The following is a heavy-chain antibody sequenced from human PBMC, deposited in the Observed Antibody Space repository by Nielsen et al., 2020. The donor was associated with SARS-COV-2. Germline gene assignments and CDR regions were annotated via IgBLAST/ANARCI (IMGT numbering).Heavy chain of an antibody. CDR1: GFTISTDG. V-gene: IGHV3-23*01. D-gene: IGHD6-19*01. J-gene: IGHJ4*02. CDR2: ISSST. Sequence: GESLKISCVVSGFTISTDGMSWVRQAPGKGLEWVSAISSSTYYADSVKGRFTVSRDNSKNTLYLQMNSLRAEDTAVYYCAKRSGYTSGWYGDYWGQGTLVTVSS. CDR3: AKRSGYTSGWYGDY.